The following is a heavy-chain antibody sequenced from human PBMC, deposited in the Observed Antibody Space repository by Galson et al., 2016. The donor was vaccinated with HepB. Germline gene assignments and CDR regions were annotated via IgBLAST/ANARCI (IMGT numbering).Heavy chain of an antibody. Sequence: SVKVSCKASGYAFSDYYIHWVRQAPGQGPEWMGWLSPNSGDTNFAQNFQGRVTMTRDTSIRTVYMELRRLRAEDTAVYYCARYYGDYDLKNYYYYGMDVWGQGTTVTVSS. CDR3: ARYYGDYDLKNYYYYGMDV. V-gene: IGHV1-2*02. CDR2: LSPNSGDT. D-gene: IGHD4-17*01. CDR1: GYAFSDYY. J-gene: IGHJ6*02.